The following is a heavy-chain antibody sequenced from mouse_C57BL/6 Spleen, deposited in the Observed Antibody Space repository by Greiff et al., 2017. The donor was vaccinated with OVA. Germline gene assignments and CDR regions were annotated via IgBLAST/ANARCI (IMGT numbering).Heavy chain of an antibody. J-gene: IGHJ3*01. V-gene: IGHV6-3*01. CDR2: IRSKSDNYAT. Sequence: EVQQKETGGGLVQPGGSMKLSCVASGFTFSNYWMNWVRQSPEKGLEWVAQIRSKSDNYATHYAESVKGRLTISRDDSKSSVYLQRSILSADDTGIYYCTGPYDSFAYWGQGTLVTVSA. CDR3: TGPYDSFAY. D-gene: IGHD2-4*01. CDR1: GFTFSNYW.